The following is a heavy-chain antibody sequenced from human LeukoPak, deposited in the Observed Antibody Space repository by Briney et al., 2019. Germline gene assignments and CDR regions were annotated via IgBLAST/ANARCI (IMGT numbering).Heavy chain of an antibody. D-gene: IGHD3-22*01. CDR1: GFTFGSYS. CDR3: ARDRPRPGYDSSGYYYSDYFDY. Sequence: GGSLRLSCAASGFTFGSYSMNWVRQAPGKGLEWVSFISSLSGTREYADSVKGRFTISRDNAKNSLYLQMNSLRAEDTAVYYCARDRPRPGYDSSGYYYSDYFDYWGQGTLVTVSS. V-gene: IGHV3-48*01. J-gene: IGHJ4*02. CDR2: ISSLSGTR.